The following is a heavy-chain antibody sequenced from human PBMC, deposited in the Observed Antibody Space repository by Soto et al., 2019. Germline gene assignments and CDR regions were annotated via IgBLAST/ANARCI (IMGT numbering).Heavy chain of an antibody. CDR1: VGSFSSCY. D-gene: IGHD3-10*01. Sequence: PSETLSITCTVSVGSFSSCYLSWIRQPSGKGLEWIGRIYASGKTNYNPSLKSRVTMSVDTSKNQFSLKLSSVTAADTAVYDCARDLKFGQADYWGQGSQVTVSS. V-gene: IGHV4-4*07. J-gene: IGHJ4*02. CDR2: IYASGKT. CDR3: ARDLKFGQADY.